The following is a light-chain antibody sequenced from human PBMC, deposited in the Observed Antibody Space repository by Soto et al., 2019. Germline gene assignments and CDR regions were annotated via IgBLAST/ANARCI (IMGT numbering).Light chain of an antibody. J-gene: IGKJ4*01. CDR1: QGIRNH. V-gene: IGKV1-6*01. CDR2: AAS. Sequence: AIQMTQSPSSLSASVGYRFTITCRASQGIRNHLGWYQQRPGKAPKLLIYAASSLQSGVPSRFSGSGSGTDFTLTISSLQPEDFATYYCLQDYNFPLTFGGGTTVDIK. CDR3: LQDYNFPLT.